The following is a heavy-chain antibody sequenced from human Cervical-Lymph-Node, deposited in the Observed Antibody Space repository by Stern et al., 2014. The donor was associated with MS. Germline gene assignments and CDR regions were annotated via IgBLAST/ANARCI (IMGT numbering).Heavy chain of an antibody. V-gene: IGHV3-23*04. CDR3: AKAPNYLLHNCIDH. J-gene: IGHJ5*02. CDR2: ISGSGDTI. CDR1: GFTFSSCA. D-gene: IGHD2-15*01. Sequence: EVQLVESGGGLEQPGGSLRLSCAASGFTFSSCAMSWVRQAPGKGLEWVSVISGSGDTIFYAGSVKGRFTISRDNSKNTLYLQMNSLRAEDTAVYYCAKAPNYLLHNCIDHWGQGTLVTVSS.